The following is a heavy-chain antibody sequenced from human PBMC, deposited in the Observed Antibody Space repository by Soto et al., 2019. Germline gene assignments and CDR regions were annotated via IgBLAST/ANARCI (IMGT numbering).Heavy chain of an antibody. J-gene: IGHJ3*02. CDR3: ASWGLIPVAGHDAFDI. V-gene: IGHV1-69*13. Sequence: ASVKVSCKASGGTFSSYAISWVRQAPGQGLEWMGGIIPIFGTANYAQKFQGRVTITADESTSTAYMELSSLRSEDTAVYYCASWGLIPVAGHDAFDIWGQGTMVTVSS. CDR2: IIPIFGTA. D-gene: IGHD6-19*01. CDR1: GGTFSSYA.